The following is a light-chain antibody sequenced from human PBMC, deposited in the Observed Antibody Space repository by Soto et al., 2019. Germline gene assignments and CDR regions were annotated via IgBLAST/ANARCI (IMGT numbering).Light chain of an antibody. CDR3: QQRSNGGFT. CDR2: DAS. V-gene: IGKV3-11*01. J-gene: IGKJ3*01. CDR1: QSVSSY. Sequence: EIVLTQSTATLSLSPGERATLSCRASQSVSSYLAWYQQKPGQAPRLLIYDASNSATGIPARFSGSGSGTDFTLTISSLEPEDFAVYYCQQRSNGGFTFGPGTKVDIK.